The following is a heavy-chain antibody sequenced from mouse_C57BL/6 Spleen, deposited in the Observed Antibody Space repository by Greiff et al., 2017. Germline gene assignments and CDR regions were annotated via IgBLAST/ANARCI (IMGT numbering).Heavy chain of an antibody. CDR3: ARRYDGYYLYYFDY. CDR2: INPNNGGT. J-gene: IGHJ2*01. CDR1: GYTFTDYY. D-gene: IGHD2-3*01. V-gene: IGHV1-26*01. Sequence: DVKLQESGPELVKPGASVKISCKASGYTFTDYYMNWVKQSHGKSLEWIGDINPNNGGTSYNQKFKGKATLTVDKSSSTAYMELRSLTSEDSAVYYCARRYDGYYLYYFDYWGQGTTLTVSS.